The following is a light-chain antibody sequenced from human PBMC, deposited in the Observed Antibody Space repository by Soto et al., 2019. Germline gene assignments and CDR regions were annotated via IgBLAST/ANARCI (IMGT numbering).Light chain of an antibody. J-gene: IGLJ2*01. CDR3: CSYAGSYTLV. CDR1: SSDVGFYIY. CDR2: DVS. Sequence: QSVLTQPRSVSGSPGQSVTISCAGTSSDVGFYIYVSWYQQHPGKAPKLMIYDVSRRPSGVPDRFSGSKSGNTASLTISGLQAEDEADYYCCSYAGSYTLVFGGGTKLTVL. V-gene: IGLV2-11*01.